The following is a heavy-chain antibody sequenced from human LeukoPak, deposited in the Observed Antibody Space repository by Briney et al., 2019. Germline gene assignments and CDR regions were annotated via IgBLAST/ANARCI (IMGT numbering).Heavy chain of an antibody. CDR1: GFTFNTYW. Sequence: GGSLRLSCAFSGFTFNTYWMTWVRQAPGQGLEWVANTNRDGSGKLYVDSVKGRFTISRDNAKNSLSLQLDSLRTEDTAVYYCARLGAAPDYWGQGALVTVSS. D-gene: IGHD6-6*01. CDR3: ARLGAAPDY. V-gene: IGHV3-7*01. J-gene: IGHJ4*02. CDR2: TNRDGSGK.